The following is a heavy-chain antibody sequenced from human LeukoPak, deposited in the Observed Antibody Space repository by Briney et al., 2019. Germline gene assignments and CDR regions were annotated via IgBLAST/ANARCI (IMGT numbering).Heavy chain of an antibody. D-gene: IGHD3-16*01. CDR2: INHSGST. Sequence: PSETPSLTCAVYGGSFSGYYWSWIRQPPGKGLEWIGEINHSGSTNYNPSLKSRVTISVDTSKNQFSLKLSSVTAADTAVYYCARGFGRTYGMDVWGQGTTVTVSS. CDR3: ARGFGRTYGMDV. CDR1: GGSFSGYY. V-gene: IGHV4-34*01. J-gene: IGHJ6*02.